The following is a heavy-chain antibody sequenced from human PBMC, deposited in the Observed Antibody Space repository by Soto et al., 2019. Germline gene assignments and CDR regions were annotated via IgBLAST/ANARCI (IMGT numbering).Heavy chain of an antibody. CDR3: ATRRSYGDYQNDY. J-gene: IGHJ4*02. V-gene: IGHV1-69*02. Sequence: ASVKVSCKASGGTFSSYTISWVRQAPGQGLEWMGRIIPILGIANYAQKFQGRVTITADKSTSTAYMELSSLRSEDTAVYYCATRRSYGDYQNDYWGQGTLVTVSS. CDR2: IIPILGIA. CDR1: GGTFSSYT. D-gene: IGHD4-17*01.